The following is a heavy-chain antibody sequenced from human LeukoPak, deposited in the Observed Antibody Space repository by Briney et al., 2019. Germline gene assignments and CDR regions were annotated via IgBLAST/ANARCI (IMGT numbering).Heavy chain of an antibody. D-gene: IGHD2-15*01. CDR1: GYTFTSYY. CDR3: ARDRRYCSGGSCSPGEGYMDV. J-gene: IGHJ6*03. V-gene: IGHV1-46*01. CDR2: INPSGRST. Sequence: GASVKVSCKASGYTFTSYYMHWVRQAPGQGLEWMGIINPSGRSTSYAQKFQGRVTMTRDMSTSTVYMELSSLRSEDTAVYYCARDRRYCSGGSCSPGEGYMDVWGKGTTVTVSS.